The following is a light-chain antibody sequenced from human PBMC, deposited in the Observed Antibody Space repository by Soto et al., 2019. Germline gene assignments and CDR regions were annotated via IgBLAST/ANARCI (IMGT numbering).Light chain of an antibody. CDR1: QDISTL. Sequence: DIQMTQSPSSVSASIGDTVTITCRASQDISTLLAWYQKKPAKAPELLIYGASTLESGVPSRFSGRGSGTDFTLTISSLQPEEFATYFCRQADSFPLTFGGGTKVDIK. CDR2: GAS. V-gene: IGKV1D-12*01. CDR3: RQADSFPLT. J-gene: IGKJ4*01.